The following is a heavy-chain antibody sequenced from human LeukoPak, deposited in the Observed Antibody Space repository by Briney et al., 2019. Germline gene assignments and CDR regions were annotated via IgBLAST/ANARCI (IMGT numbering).Heavy chain of an antibody. Sequence: PSETLSLTCTVSGGSISSSSYYWGWIRQPPGKGLEWIGSIYYSGSTYYNPSLKSRVTISVDTSKNQFSLKLSSVTAADTAVYYCARLGVGAGDRRDAFDIWGQGTMVTVSS. V-gene: IGHV4-39*01. CDR1: GGSISSSSYY. J-gene: IGHJ3*02. CDR2: IYYSGST. CDR3: ARLGVGAGDRRDAFDI. D-gene: IGHD7-27*01.